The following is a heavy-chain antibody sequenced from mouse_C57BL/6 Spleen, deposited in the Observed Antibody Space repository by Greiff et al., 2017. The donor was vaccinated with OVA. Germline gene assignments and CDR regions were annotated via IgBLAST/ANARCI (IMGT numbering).Heavy chain of an antibody. CDR1: GYSITSGYY. D-gene: IGHD1-1*01. CDR2: ISYDGSN. V-gene: IGHV3-6*01. CDR3: ARGGRTTTVVDYYAMDY. J-gene: IGHJ4*01. Sequence: EVKLVESGPGLVKPSQSLSLTCSVTGYSITSGYYWNWIRQFPGNKLEWMGYISYDGSNNYNPSLKNRISITRDTSKNQFFLKLNSVTTEDTATYYCARGGRTTTVVDYYAMDYWGQGTSVTVSS.